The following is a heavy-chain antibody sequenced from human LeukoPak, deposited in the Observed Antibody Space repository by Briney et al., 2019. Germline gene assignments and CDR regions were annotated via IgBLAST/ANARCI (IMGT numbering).Heavy chain of an antibody. V-gene: IGHV3-33*06. CDR3: AKGSADARPYYFDY. CDR2: IWYDGSNK. Sequence: GGSLRLSCAASGFTFSSYGMHWVRQAPGKGLEWVAVIWYDGSNKYYADSVKGRFTISRDNSKNALYLQMNSLRAEDTAIYYCAKGSADARPYYFDYWGQGTLVTVSS. CDR1: GFTFSSYG. D-gene: IGHD2-15*01. J-gene: IGHJ4*02.